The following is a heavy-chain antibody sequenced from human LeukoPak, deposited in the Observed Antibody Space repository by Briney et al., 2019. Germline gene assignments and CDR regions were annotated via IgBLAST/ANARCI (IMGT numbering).Heavy chain of an antibody. CDR3: ARGNSGWYLYYFDY. Sequence: GGSLRLSCAASGFTFSSYEMNRVRQAPGKGLEWVSYISTSDSTIYYADSVKGRFTISRDNAKNSLYPQMNSLRAEDTAVYYCARGNSGWYLYYFDYWGQGTLVTVSS. J-gene: IGHJ4*02. D-gene: IGHD6-19*01. CDR2: ISTSDSTI. V-gene: IGHV3-48*03. CDR1: GFTFSSYE.